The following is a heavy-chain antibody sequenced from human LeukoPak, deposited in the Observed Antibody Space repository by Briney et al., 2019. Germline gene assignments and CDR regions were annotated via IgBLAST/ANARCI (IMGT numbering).Heavy chain of an antibody. V-gene: IGHV4-30-4*08. CDR2: MYYSGTT. D-gene: IGHD3-3*01. CDR3: ARDPYDFWSGFHWFDP. CDR1: GGSISTYDYY. J-gene: IGHJ5*02. Sequence: PSETLSLTCTVTGGSISTYDYYWSWIRQPPGKGLEWIGYMYYSGTTYYNPSLKSRVTMSVDTSKNQLSLKLSSATAADTAMYYCARDPYDFWSGFHWFDPWGQGTLVTVSS.